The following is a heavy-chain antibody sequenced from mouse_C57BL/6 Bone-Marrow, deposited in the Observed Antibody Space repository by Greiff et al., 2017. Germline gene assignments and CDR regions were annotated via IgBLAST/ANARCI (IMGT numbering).Heavy chain of an antibody. V-gene: IGHV5-16*01. CDR3: ARGEGWDTVFDY. CDR2: INYDGSST. CDR1: GFTFSDYY. J-gene: IGHJ2*01. Sequence: EVQLVESEGGLVQPGRSMKLSCTASGFTFSDYYMAWVRQVPEKGLEWVANINYDGSSTYYLDSLKSRFIISRDNAKNILYLQMSSLKSEDTATYYCARGEGWDTVFDYWGQGTTLTVSS. D-gene: IGHD3-3*01.